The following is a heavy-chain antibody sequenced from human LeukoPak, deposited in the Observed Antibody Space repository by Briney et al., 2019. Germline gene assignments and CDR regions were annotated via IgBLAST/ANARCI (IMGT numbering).Heavy chain of an antibody. V-gene: IGHV3-9*01. CDR1: GFTFDEYA. J-gene: IGHJ4*02. D-gene: IGHD3-10*01. Sequence: GGSLRLSCAASGFTFDEYAMHWVRQAPGKGLEWVSGISYSSGSIGYVDSVKGRFTISRDNAKNSLYLQMNGLRAEDTAVYYCVSSGPYLYYGSGYYTYWGQGTLVTVSS. CDR2: ISYSSGSI. CDR3: VSSGPYLYYGSGYYTY.